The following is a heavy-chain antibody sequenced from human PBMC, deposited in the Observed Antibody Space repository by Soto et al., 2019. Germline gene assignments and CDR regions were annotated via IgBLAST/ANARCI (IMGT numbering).Heavy chain of an antibody. CDR1: GFSFSVYY. CDR2: IDRNGDFV. J-gene: IGHJ3*01. D-gene: IGHD3-16*01. CDR3: VSERAGTRYVPQNNFDL. Sequence: QVQLVESGGGLVKPGGSLRLSCAASGFSFSVYYMAWVRQAPGSGLEWISSIDRNGDFVYYADSVKGRFTISRDYAKSSLYLQMDSLRDEDTAVYYCVSERAGTRYVPQNNFDLWGQGTKVTVAS. V-gene: IGHV3-11*01.